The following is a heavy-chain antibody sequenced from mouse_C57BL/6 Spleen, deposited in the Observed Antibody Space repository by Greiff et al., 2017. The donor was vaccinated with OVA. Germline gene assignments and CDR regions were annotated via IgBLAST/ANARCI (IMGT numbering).Heavy chain of an antibody. D-gene: IGHD2-5*01. Sequence: EVHLVESGGDLVKPGGSLKLSCAASGFTFSSYGMSWVRQTPDKRLEWVATISSGGSYTYYPDSVKGRFTISRDNAKNTLYLQMSSLKSEDTAMYYCARRYSNYWYFDVWGTGTTVTVSS. J-gene: IGHJ1*03. CDR2: ISSGGSYT. CDR3: ARRYSNYWYFDV. V-gene: IGHV5-6*01. CDR1: GFTFSSYG.